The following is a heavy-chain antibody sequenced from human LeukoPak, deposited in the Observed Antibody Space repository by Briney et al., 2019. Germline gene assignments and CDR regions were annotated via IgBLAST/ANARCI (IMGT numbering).Heavy chain of an antibody. J-gene: IGHJ4*02. Sequence: PGGSLRLSCAASGFTFSSYAMSWVRQAPGKGLEWVSAISGSGGSTYYADSVKGRFTISRDNSKNSLYLQMNSLRAEDTAVYYCARSTVVTQDGDYFDYWGQGTLVTVSS. CDR3: ARSTVVTQDGDYFDY. V-gene: IGHV3-23*01. D-gene: IGHD4-23*01. CDR2: ISGSGGST. CDR1: GFTFSSYA.